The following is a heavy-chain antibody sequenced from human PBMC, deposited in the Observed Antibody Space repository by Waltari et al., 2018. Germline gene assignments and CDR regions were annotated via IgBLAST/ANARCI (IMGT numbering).Heavy chain of an antibody. CDR1: GFNFGAYA. V-gene: IGHV3-49*03. CDR2: IRSKAYGGTT. CDR3: ASRKCTGGVCWPGYYGMDV. J-gene: IGHJ6*02. Sequence: EVQLVESGGGLVQPGRSLRLSCTASGFNFGAYAMSWLRQAPGRGPEGVGFIRSKAYGGTTEYAASVKGRFTISRDDSKSIAYLQMNSLKTEDTAVYYCASRKCTGGVCWPGYYGMDVWGQGTTVTVSS. D-gene: IGHD2-8*02.